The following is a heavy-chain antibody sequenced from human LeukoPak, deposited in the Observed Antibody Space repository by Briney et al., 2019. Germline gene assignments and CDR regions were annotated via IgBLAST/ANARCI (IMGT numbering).Heavy chain of an antibody. D-gene: IGHD5-18*01. V-gene: IGHV4-39*01. Sequence: SETLSLTCTVSGGSISSGGYYWGWIRQPPGKGLEWIGSIYYSGSTYYNPSLKSRVTISVDTSKNQFSLKLSSVTAADTAVYYCARHPGYSYGPYYFDYWGQGTLVTVSS. J-gene: IGHJ4*02. CDR1: GGSISSGGYY. CDR2: IYYSGST. CDR3: ARHPGYSYGPYYFDY.